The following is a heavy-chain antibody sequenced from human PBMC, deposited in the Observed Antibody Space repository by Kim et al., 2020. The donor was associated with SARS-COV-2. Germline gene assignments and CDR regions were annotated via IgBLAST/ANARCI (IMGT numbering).Heavy chain of an antibody. J-gene: IGHJ5*02. CDR2: IYTSGST. CDR1: GGSISSYY. V-gene: IGHV4-4*07. D-gene: IGHD3-16*01. Sequence: SETLSLTCTVSGGSISSYYWSWIRQPAGKGLEWIGRIYTSGSTNYNPSLKSRVTMSVDTSKNQFSLKLSSVTAADTAVYYCARDPQGYASVVGVWFDPWGQGTLVTVSS. CDR3: ARDPQGYASVVGVWFDP.